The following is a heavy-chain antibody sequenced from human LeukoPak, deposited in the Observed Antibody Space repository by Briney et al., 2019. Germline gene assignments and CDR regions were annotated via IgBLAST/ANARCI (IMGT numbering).Heavy chain of an antibody. CDR1: GYTFTSYG. CDR3: ARGPGWAYDSSGWRDAFDI. Sequence: ASVKVSCKASGYTFTSYGISWVRQAPGQGLEWMGWISAYNGNTNYAQKLQGRVTMTTDTSTSTAYMELRSLRSDDTAVYYCARGPGWAYDSSGWRDAFDIWGQGTMVTVSS. J-gene: IGHJ3*02. CDR2: ISAYNGNT. V-gene: IGHV1-18*01. D-gene: IGHD3-22*01.